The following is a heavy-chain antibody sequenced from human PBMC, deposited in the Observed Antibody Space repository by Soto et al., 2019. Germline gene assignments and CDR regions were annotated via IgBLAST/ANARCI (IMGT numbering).Heavy chain of an antibody. CDR1: GFTFSNFA. CDR3: AKATHNGEGGYCGRTSSAAEYFQS. CDR2: IHSGGT. D-gene: IGHD2-2*01. J-gene: IGHJ1*01. V-gene: IGHV3-23*05. Sequence: EVQLLESGGGLVQPGGSLRLSCVASGFTFSNFAMSWVRQAPGKGLEWVSTIHSGGTYYADSVRGRFTISRDDSKNTVSLQMASLGGEDTAVYYCAKATHNGEGGYCGRTSSAAEYFQSWGQGTLVTVSS.